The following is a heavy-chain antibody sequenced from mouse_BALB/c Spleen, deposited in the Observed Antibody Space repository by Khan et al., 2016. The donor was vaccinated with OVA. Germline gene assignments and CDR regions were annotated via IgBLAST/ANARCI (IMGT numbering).Heavy chain of an antibody. CDR2: INPPSGYT. Sequence: QVQLKESGAELAKPGATVKMSCTASGYTFTYYWMHWIKQWPGQGLEWIGKINPPSGYTKYDQKFKDKATLTADKSSSTAYMQLSSLTSDDTAVYYYGGDRISYWGQGTALTVSS. D-gene: IGHD2-14*01. CDR3: GGDRISY. V-gene: IGHV1-7*01. CDR1: GYTFTYYW. J-gene: IGHJ2*01.